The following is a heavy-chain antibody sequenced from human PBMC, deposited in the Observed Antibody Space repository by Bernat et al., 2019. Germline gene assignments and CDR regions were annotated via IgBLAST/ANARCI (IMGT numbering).Heavy chain of an antibody. V-gene: IGHV3-30*18. J-gene: IGHJ4*02. CDR3: AKETDGYSYGFDY. D-gene: IGHD5-18*01. CDR2: VSYDGRNK. Sequence: VQLVESGGGVVQPGRSLRLSCVASGFTFSDYSLHWVRQAPGKGLEWVAVVSYDGRNKYYADSVKGRFTISRDNSKNTLYLQMNSLRAEDTAAYFCAKETDGYSYGFDYWGQGTLVTVSS. CDR1: GFTFSDYS.